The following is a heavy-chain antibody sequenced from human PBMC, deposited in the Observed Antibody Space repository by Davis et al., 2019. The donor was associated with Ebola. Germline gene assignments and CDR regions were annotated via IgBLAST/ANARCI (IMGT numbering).Heavy chain of an antibody. V-gene: IGHV1-69*06. CDR2: IIPIFGTA. CDR3: ARDRTYYYDSSGYPYYYYYGMDV. Sequence: SVKVSCKASGGTFSSYAISWVRQAPGQGLEWMGGIIPIFGTANYAQKFQGRVTITADKSTSTAYMELSSLRSEDTAVYYCARDRTYYYDSSGYPYYYYYGMDVWGQGTTVTVSS. CDR1: GGTFSSYA. D-gene: IGHD3-22*01. J-gene: IGHJ6*02.